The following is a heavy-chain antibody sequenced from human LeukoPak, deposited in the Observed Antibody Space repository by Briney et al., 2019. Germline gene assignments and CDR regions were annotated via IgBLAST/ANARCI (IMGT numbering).Heavy chain of an antibody. J-gene: IGHJ4*02. Sequence: PGGSLRLSCAASGFTSSSWAMSWVRQAPGKGLEWVSAVSPSGDTTYYADSVKGRFTISRDNSKNTLYLQMNSLRAEDTAVYYCAKEGCTRCTPFVDYWGQGILVTVSS. CDR1: GFTSSSWA. V-gene: IGHV3-23*01. D-gene: IGHD2-2*01. CDR2: VSPSGDTT. CDR3: AKEGCTRCTPFVDY.